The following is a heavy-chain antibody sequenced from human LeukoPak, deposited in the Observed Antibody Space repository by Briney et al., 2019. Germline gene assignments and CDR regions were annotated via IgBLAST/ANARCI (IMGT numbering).Heavy chain of an antibody. CDR1: GDSITSHSW. V-gene: IGHV4-39*02. CDR3: ARESYSSAWFFNY. Sequence: PSETLSLTCAVSGDSITSHSWWSWVRQPPGKGLEWIGSIYYSGSTYYNPSLKSRVTISVDTSKNQFSLKLNSVTAADTAVYYCARESYSSAWFFNYWGQGTLVTVSS. CDR2: IYYSGST. D-gene: IGHD6-19*01. J-gene: IGHJ4*02.